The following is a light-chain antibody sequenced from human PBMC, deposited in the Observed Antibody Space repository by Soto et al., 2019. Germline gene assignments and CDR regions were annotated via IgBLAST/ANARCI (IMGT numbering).Light chain of an antibody. CDR3: QQYNTWPLT. CDR1: QSVSNNY. J-gene: IGKJ5*01. Sequence: EIVWTQSPGTLYLSPGERATLCCRASQSVSNNYLAWYQQKPGQAPRLLIYGASNRATGIPDRFSGSGSGTDFTLTISSLEPEDFAVYYCQQYNTWPLTFGQGTRLEIK. CDR2: GAS. V-gene: IGKV3-20*01.